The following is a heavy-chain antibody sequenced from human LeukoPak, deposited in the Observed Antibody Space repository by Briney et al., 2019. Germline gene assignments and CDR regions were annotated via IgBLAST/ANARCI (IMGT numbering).Heavy chain of an antibody. D-gene: IGHD1/OR15-1a*01. CDR2: IIGDGTTT. CDR3: VRDRGGTYSGDNLFDP. V-gene: IGHV3-48*03. J-gene: IGHJ5*02. CDR1: GFTFSTYE. Sequence: PGGSLRLSCAASGFTFSTYEMNWVRQAPGKGLEWLSYIIGDGTTTQYEDSVRDRFTISRDNDKNSLYLQMNSLRADDTAVYYCVRDRGGTYSGDNLFDPWGQGTLVTVSS.